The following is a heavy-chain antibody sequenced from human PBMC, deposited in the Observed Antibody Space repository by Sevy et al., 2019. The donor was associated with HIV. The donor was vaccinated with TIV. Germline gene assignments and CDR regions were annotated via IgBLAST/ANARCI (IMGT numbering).Heavy chain of an antibody. CDR3: ARVPWGYYDYVWGSYRHPSGDY. D-gene: IGHD3-16*02. J-gene: IGHJ4*02. CDR2: ISYDGSNK. CDR1: GFTLSSYA. Sequence: GGSLRLSCAASGFTLSSYAMHWVRQAPGKGLEWVAVISYDGSNKYYADSVKGRFTISRDNSKNTLYLQMNSLRAEDTAVYYCARVPWGYYDYVWGSYRHPSGDYWGQGTLVTVSS. V-gene: IGHV3-30-3*01.